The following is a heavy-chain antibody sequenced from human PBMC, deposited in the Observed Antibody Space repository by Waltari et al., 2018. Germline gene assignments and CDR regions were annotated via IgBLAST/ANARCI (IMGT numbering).Heavy chain of an antibody. J-gene: IGHJ6*02. CDR2: NSSSSSER. CDR3: ARDQYHYYGMDV. V-gene: IGHV3-48*03. D-gene: IGHD4-4*01. Sequence: EEQLMESGGGLVQPGGSLRLSFAASRFSLSGYELDWVAQAPGKGPEWISYNSSSSSERRYADSVKGRLTISRDNDKNSLFLEMNSLRAEDTAVYYCARDQYHYYGMDVWGQGTTVTVSS. CDR1: RFSLSGYE.